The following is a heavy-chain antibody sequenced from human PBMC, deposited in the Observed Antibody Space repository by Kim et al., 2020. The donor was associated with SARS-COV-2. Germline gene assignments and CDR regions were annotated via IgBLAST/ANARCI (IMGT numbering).Heavy chain of an antibody. V-gene: IGHV3-15*01. D-gene: IGHD3-16*02. CDR1: GFTFSNAW. J-gene: IGHJ3*02. CDR2: IKSKTDGGTT. Sequence: GGSLRLSCAASGFTFSNAWMSWVRQAPGKGLEWVVRIKSKTDGGTTDYAAPVKGRFTISRDDSKNTLYLQMNSLKTEDTAVYYCTTDTITFGGVIARWAFDIWGQGTMVTVSS. CDR3: TTDTITFGGVIARWAFDI.